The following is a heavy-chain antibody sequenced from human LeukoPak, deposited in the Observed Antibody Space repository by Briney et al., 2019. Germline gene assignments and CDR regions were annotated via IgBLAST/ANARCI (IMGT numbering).Heavy chain of an antibody. V-gene: IGHV4-59*01. Sequence: SETLSLTCTVSGGSISSYYWSWIRQPPGKGLEWIGYIYYSGSTNYNPSLKSRVTISVDMSKNQFSLKLSSVTAADTAVYYCARALFNCSSTSCYYYMDVWGKGTTVTVSS. J-gene: IGHJ6*03. CDR2: IYYSGST. CDR1: GGSISSYY. D-gene: IGHD2-2*01. CDR3: ARALFNCSSTSCYYYMDV.